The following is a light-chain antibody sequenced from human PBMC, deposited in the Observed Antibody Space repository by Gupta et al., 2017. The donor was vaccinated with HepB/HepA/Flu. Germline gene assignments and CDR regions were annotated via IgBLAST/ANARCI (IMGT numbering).Light chain of an antibody. J-gene: IGKJ5*01. Sequence: DIQMTQSPSSVSASVGDRVTITCRASQDISSWLAWYQQKPGRAPKLLIYTASSLQSGVPSRFSGSGSETDFTLTINSLRPEDFATYFCQQANSFPFTFGQGTRLEI. CDR3: QQANSFPFT. CDR1: QDISSW. V-gene: IGKV1-12*01. CDR2: TAS.